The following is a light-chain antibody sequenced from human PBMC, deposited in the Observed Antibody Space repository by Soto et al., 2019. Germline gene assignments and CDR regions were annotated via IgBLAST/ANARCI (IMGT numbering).Light chain of an antibody. J-gene: IGKJ3*01. CDR2: SAS. CDR1: QSISSW. Sequence: DIPVTQSPSPLSASAGDRVTITWRASQSISSWLAWYHQKPGKAPKLLIHSASTLHDGVPSRFSGSGSGTDFTLTINGLQPEEFATDYCQQSNSFPYPFCPGTKVDI. CDR3: QQSNSFPYP. V-gene: IGKV1-12*01.